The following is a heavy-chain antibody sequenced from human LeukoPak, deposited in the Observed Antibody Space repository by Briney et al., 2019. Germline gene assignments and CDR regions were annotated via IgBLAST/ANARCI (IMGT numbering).Heavy chain of an antibody. Sequence: GSGPTLVSPTQTLTLTCTFSEFSLSTSGMCVSWLRQPPGKALEWLARIDWDDDKYYSTSLKTRLTISKDTSKNQVVLTMTNMDPVDTATYYCARICCSSTSCYGDYWGQGTLVTVSS. CDR2: IDWDDDK. J-gene: IGHJ4*02. CDR3: ARICCSSTSCYGDY. V-gene: IGHV2-70*11. CDR1: EFSLSTSGMC. D-gene: IGHD2-2*01.